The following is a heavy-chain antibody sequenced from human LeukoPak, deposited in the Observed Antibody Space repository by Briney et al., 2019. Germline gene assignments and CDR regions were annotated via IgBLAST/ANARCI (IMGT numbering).Heavy chain of an antibody. D-gene: IGHD1-26*01. CDR3: AGDLPLGGSYSNWFDP. J-gene: IGHJ5*02. CDR2: TYYRSKWYN. CDR1: GDSVSSNSAA. V-gene: IGHV6-1*01. Sequence: SQTLSLTCAISGDSVSSNSAAWNWIRQSPSRGLEWLGRTYYRSKWYNDYAVSVKSRITINPDTSKNQFSPQLNSVTPEDTAVYYCAGDLPLGGSYSNWFDPWGQGTLVTVSS.